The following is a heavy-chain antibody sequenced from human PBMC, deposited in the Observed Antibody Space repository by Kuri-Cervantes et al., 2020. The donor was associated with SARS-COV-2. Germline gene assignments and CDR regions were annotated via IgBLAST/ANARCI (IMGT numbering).Heavy chain of an antibody. D-gene: IGHD4-17*01. CDR2: IYYSGST. J-gene: IGHJ3*02. V-gene: IGHV4-61*01. CDR3: ARPRYGDYDGAFDI. Sequence: SETLSLTCTVSGGSISSGSYYWSWIRQPPGKGLEWIGYIYYSGSTNCNPSLKSRVTISVDTSKNQFSLKLSSVTAADTAVYYCARPRYGDYDGAFDIWGQGTMVTVSS. CDR1: GGSISSGSYY.